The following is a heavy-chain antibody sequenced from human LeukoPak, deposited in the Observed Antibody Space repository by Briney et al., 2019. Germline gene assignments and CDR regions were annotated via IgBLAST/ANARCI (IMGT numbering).Heavy chain of an antibody. CDR3: ARRYYYSTEFDT. D-gene: IGHD2/OR15-2a*01. CDR1: GHSFTNFW. V-gene: IGHV5-51*03. Sequence: EVQLVQSGAEVKKPGESLKISCKAPGHSFTNFWIGWVRQMPGKGLGWMGLIHPADSDTVYTPSFQGQVTISADNSISTVYLQWSSLQASDSAMYYCARRYYYSTEFDTWGQGTLVTVSS. J-gene: IGHJ5*02. CDR2: IHPADSDT.